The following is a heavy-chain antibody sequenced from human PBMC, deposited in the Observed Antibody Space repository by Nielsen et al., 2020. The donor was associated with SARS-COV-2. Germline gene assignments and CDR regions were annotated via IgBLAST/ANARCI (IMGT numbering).Heavy chain of an antibody. D-gene: IGHD4-17*01. J-gene: IGHJ4*02. CDR1: GYSFTSYW. V-gene: IGHV5-10-1*01. CDR3: ARHSRTVTDGGFCFDY. CDR2: IDPSDSYT. Sequence: GESLKISCKGSGYSFTSYWITWVRQMPGKGLEWMGRIDPSDSYTNYSPSFQGHVTISADKSISTAYLQWSSLKASDTAIYYCARHSRTVTDGGFCFDYWDQGTLVTVSS.